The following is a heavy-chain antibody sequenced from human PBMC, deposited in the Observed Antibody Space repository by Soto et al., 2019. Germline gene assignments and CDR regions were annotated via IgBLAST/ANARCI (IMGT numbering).Heavy chain of an antibody. CDR3: ARSGRYYGSGSYPPFDY. CDR2: TYYGGST. D-gene: IGHD3-10*01. J-gene: IGHJ4*02. V-gene: IGHV4-59*01. CDR1: GGSIRTYY. Sequence: QVQLQESGPGLVKPSETLSLTCSVSGGSIRTYYWSWIRQSPGKTMEWIGNTYYGGSTNYNPSLESRAPISVDMSKNQFSLKLTSVTAADTAVYSCARSGRYYGSGSYPPFDYWGQGILVTVSS.